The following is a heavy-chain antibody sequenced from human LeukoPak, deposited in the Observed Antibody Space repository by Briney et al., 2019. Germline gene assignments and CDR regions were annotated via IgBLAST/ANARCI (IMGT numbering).Heavy chain of an antibody. CDR2: INPSGGST. D-gene: IGHD4-23*01. V-gene: IGHV1-46*01. Sequence: GASVKVSCKASGYTFTSYYMHWVRQAPGQGLEWMGIINPSGGSTSYAQKFQGRVTMTRDTSTSTVYMELSSLRSEDTAVYCCARVGYGGNSVGYFDYGGQGTLVTVSS. J-gene: IGHJ4*02. CDR3: ARVGYGGNSVGYFDY. CDR1: GYTFTSYY.